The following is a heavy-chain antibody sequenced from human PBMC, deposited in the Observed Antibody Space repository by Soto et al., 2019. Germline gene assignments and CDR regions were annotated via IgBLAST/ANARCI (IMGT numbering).Heavy chain of an antibody. J-gene: IGHJ4*02. D-gene: IGHD1-26*01. Sequence: EVQLLESGGGLAQPGGSLRLSCVASGFTFSNYAMSWVRQAPGKGLEWVSAMSGSGGSTYYADSVKGRFTSSRDSSKNTLYLQMNSLRAEDTGVYYCAKGSGSCGFDSWGQGTLVTVSS. V-gene: IGHV3-23*01. CDR3: AKGSGSCGFDS. CDR1: GFTFSNYA. CDR2: MSGSGGST.